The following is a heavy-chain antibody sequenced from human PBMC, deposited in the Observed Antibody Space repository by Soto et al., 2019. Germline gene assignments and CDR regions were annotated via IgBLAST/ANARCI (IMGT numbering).Heavy chain of an antibody. CDR1: GYNFNSYT. V-gene: IGHV1-18*01. D-gene: IGHD1-26*01. CDR2: ISAYNGNT. Sequence: QVQLVQSGAEVKKPGASVKVSCKASGYNFNSYTISWVRQAPGQGLEWMGRISAYNGNTNYAQKLQGRVTMTTDTSTSTASMELRRLRSDDTAVYHCARAVGAPGHWFDPWGQGTLVTVSS. CDR3: ARAVGAPGHWFDP. J-gene: IGHJ5*02.